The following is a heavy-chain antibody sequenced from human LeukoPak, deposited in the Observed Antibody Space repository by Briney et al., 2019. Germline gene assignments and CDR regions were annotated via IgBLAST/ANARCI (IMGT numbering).Heavy chain of an antibody. CDR3: ARDRVAAAGDAFDI. CDR2: INYSGST. Sequence: SETLSLTCRVSGGSISSSYYYWGCIRQPPGKGLEWIGSINYSGSTYYNPSLKSRITISVDTSKNQFSLKLNSVTAADTAVYYCARDRVAAAGDAFDIWGQGTMVTVSS. V-gene: IGHV4-39*07. J-gene: IGHJ3*02. CDR1: GGSISSSYYY. D-gene: IGHD6-13*01.